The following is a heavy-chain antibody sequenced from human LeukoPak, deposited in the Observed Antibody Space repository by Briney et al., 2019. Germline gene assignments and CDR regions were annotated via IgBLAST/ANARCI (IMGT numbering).Heavy chain of an antibody. V-gene: IGHV3-7*01. CDR3: ARVGGWLQPVFDY. J-gene: IGHJ4*02. Sequence: GGSLRLSCAASGFTFSSYWMSWVRQAPGKGLEWVANIKQDGSEKYYVDSVKGRFTISRDNAKNSLYLQMNSLRAEDTAVYYCARVGGWLQPVFDYWGQGTLVTVSS. D-gene: IGHD5-24*01. CDR1: GFTFSSYW. CDR2: IKQDGSEK.